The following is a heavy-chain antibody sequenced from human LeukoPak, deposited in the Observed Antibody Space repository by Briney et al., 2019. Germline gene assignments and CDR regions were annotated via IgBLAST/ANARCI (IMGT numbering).Heavy chain of an antibody. V-gene: IGHV4-39*07. J-gene: IGHJ4*02. CDR2: IYYSGST. D-gene: IGHD6-13*01. Sequence: PSETLSLTCTVSGGSISSSSYYWGWLRQPPGKGLEWFGSIYYSGSTYYNPSLKSRVTISVDTSKNQFSLKLSSVTAADTAVYYCARADSSSWFDYWGQGTLVTVSS. CDR1: GGSISSSSYY. CDR3: ARADSSSWFDY.